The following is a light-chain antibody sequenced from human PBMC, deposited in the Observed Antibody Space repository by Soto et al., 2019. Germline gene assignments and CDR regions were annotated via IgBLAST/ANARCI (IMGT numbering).Light chain of an antibody. V-gene: IGLV2-14*03. Sequence: QPVLTQPASVSGSPGQSITISCGGTSSDVGAYIYVSWYQQFPGKAPKLILYEVNNRPSGVSNRFSGSKSDTTASLTISGLQPEDEADYYCSAYSDIDTKVFGTGTKVTVL. CDR1: SSDVGAYIY. CDR2: EVN. CDR3: SAYSDIDTKV. J-gene: IGLJ1*01.